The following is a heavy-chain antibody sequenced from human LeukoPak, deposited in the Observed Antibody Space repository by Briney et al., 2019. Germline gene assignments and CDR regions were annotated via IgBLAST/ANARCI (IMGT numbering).Heavy chain of an antibody. Sequence: GGALRLSCAASGLTFNSYWRHWVRQVAGKGRVWVARINGDASNTTYADSVKGRFTISRDNAKNTLYLQMNSLRVDDTAVYYCARAMPHDNWFDPWGQGSLVTVSS. CDR3: ARAMPHDNWFDP. V-gene: IGHV3-74*03. J-gene: IGHJ5*02. CDR2: INGDASNT. D-gene: IGHD2-2*01. CDR1: GLTFNSYW.